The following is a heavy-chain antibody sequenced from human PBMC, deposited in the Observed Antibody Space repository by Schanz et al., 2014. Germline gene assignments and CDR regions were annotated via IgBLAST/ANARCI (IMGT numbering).Heavy chain of an antibody. CDR2: ISSSSSYI. CDR1: GFTLSSYA. J-gene: IGHJ4*02. CDR3: ARDSRPNYDFLTAYYSIDY. Sequence: VQLVESGGGVVQPGRSLRLSCAAYGFTLSSYAMHWVRQAPGKGLEWVSSISSSSSYIYYADSVKGRFTISRDNSKNTLYLQMNSLRAEDTAVYYCARDSRPNYDFLTAYYSIDYWGQGTLVTVSS. V-gene: IGHV3-21*01. D-gene: IGHD3-9*01.